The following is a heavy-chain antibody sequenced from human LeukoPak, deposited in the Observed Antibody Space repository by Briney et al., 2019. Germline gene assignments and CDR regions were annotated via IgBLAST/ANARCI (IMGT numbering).Heavy chain of an antibody. CDR1: GFTFSSYA. Sequence: PGGSLRLSCAASGFTFSSYAMSWVRQAPGKGLEWVSAISGSGGSTYYADSVKGRFTISRDNSKNTLYLQMNSLRAEDTAVYYCAKGGEVQTGTINYYYHYYMDVWGKGTTVTVS. CDR2: ISGSGGST. J-gene: IGHJ6*03. CDR3: AKGGEVQTGTINYYYHYYMDV. D-gene: IGHD1-1*01. V-gene: IGHV3-23*01.